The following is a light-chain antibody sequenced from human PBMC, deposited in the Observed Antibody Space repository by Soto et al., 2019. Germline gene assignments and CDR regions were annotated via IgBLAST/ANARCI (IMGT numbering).Light chain of an antibody. V-gene: IGKV3-11*01. CDR2: DAS. Sequence: DIVLTQSPATLSLSPVERATLSCRASQRVSSYLAWYQKKPGQAPSLLIYDASSRANGIPARFRGSGSGTDFPLTISRLEIHDFSLYYCLQRSNCTPTFGQGTKLEIK. CDR1: QRVSSY. J-gene: IGKJ2*01. CDR3: LQRSNCTPT.